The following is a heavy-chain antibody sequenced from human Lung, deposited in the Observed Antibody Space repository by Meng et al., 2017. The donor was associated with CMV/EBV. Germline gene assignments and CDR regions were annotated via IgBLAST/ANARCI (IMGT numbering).Heavy chain of an antibody. D-gene: IGHD6-6*01. CDR1: GYTFTGYY. Sequence: ASXXVSXKASGYTFTGYYMHWVRQAPGQGPEWMGWINPNSGGTNYAQKFQGRVTMTRDTSISPAYMELSRLRSDDTAVYYCARGTGYSSSSGVYWGQGTLVTVSS. CDR3: ARGTGYSSSSGVY. CDR2: INPNSGGT. J-gene: IGHJ4*01. V-gene: IGHV1-2*02.